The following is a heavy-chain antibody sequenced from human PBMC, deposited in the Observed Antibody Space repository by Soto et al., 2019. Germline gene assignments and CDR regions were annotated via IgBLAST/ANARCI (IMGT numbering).Heavy chain of an antibody. CDR1: EFTFDNYA. V-gene: IGHV3-9*01. Sequence: EVQLVESGGDLVQPGRSLRLSCAASEFTFDNYAMHWVRQVPGKGLEWVSGISWNSRDVGYADSVKGRFTISRDTAKNSLYLHMNSLRVEDTELYYCARDRRPRSYNGMDVWGQGTTVTVSS. CDR2: ISWNSRDV. J-gene: IGHJ6*02. CDR3: ARDRRPRSYNGMDV.